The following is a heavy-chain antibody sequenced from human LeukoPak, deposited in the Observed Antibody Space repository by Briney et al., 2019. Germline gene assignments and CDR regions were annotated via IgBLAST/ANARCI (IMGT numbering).Heavy chain of an antibody. D-gene: IGHD2-15*01. J-gene: IGHJ4*02. CDR3: ARLSCSGGSCQHFDY. Sequence: GASLKISCKGSGSRFTTFWIAWVRQMPGKGLEWMGIIYPGDSDTRYSPSFQGQVTISADKSISTAYLQWSSLKASDTAIYYCARLSCSGGSCQHFDYWGQGTLVTVSS. CDR1: GSRFTTFW. V-gene: IGHV5-51*01. CDR2: IYPGDSDT.